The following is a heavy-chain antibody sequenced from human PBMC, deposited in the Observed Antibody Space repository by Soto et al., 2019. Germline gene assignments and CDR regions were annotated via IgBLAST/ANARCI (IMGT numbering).Heavy chain of an antibody. J-gene: IGHJ4*02. CDR3: ARDLEGRDPIYGSGSYVDY. Sequence: GSLRLSCAASGFTFSSYWMSWVRQAPGKGLEWVANIKQDGSEKYYVDSVKGRFTISRDNAKNSLYLQMNSLRAEDTAVYYCARDLEGRDPIYGSGSYVDYWGQGTLVTVSS. V-gene: IGHV3-7*01. CDR1: GFTFSSYW. CDR2: IKQDGSEK. D-gene: IGHD3-10*01.